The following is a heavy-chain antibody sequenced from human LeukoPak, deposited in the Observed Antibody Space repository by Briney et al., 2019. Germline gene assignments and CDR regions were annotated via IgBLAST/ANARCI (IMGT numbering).Heavy chain of an antibody. CDR1: GFTFSSYS. V-gene: IGHV3-21*01. CDR2: ISSSSSYI. D-gene: IGHD3-10*01. J-gene: IGHJ4*02. Sequence: GGSLRLSCAASGFTFSSYSMNRVRQAPGKGLEWVSSISSSSSYIYYADSVKGRFTISRDNAKNSLYLQMNSLRAEDTAVYYCARVPYYGSGSYDYWGQGTLVTVSS. CDR3: ARVPYYGSGSYDY.